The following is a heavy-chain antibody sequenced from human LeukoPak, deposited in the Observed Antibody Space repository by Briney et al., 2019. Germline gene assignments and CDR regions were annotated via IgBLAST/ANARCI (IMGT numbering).Heavy chain of an antibody. J-gene: IGHJ4*02. CDR2: ISNTGTYI. CDR1: GFTFSDYS. D-gene: IGHD5-12*01. V-gene: IGHV3-21*01. CDR3: AKDRKRYSGYPLDY. Sequence: PGGSLRLSCAASGFTFSDYSFNWVRQAPGEGLEWVSSISNTGTYIYYADSVKGRFTISRDNAKNSLYLQMNSLRAEDTAVYYCAKDRKRYSGYPLDYWGQGTLVTVSS.